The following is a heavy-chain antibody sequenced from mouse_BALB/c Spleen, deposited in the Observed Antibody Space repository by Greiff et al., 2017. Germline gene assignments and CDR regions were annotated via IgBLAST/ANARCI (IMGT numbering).Heavy chain of an antibody. CDR2: IRNKANGYTT. CDR1: GFTFTDYY. CDR3: ARDRGYSFAY. Sequence: EVKLVESGGGLVQPGGSLRLSCATSGFTFTDYYMSWVRQPPGKALEWLGFIRNKANGYTTEYSASVKGRFTISRDKSQSILYLQMNTLRAEDSATYYCARDRGYSFAYWGQGTLVTVSA. V-gene: IGHV7-3*02. D-gene: IGHD2-3*01. J-gene: IGHJ3*01.